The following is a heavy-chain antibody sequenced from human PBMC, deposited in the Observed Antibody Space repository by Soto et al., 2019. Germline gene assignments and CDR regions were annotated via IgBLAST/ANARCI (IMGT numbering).Heavy chain of an antibody. J-gene: IGHJ4*02. CDR2: INHSGST. D-gene: IGHD6-19*01. CDR1: GGSFSGYY. CDR3: ASRPVAGTIYFDY. V-gene: IGHV4-34*01. Sequence: QVQLQQWGAGLLKPSETLSLTCAVYGGSFSGYYWSWIRQPPGKGLEWIGEINHSGSTNYNPSLQSRVTISVDKSQKQFSLKLSSVTAADTAVYYCASRPVAGTIYFDYWGQGTLVTVSS.